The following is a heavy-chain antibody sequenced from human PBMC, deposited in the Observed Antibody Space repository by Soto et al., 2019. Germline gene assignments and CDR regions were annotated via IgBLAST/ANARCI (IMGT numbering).Heavy chain of an antibody. J-gene: IGHJ4*02. V-gene: IGHV1-18*01. Sequence: QVQLVQSGAEVKKPGASVKVSCKASGYTFTSYGISWVRQAPGQGLEWMGWISAYNGNTNYAQKLQGRVTMTTDTSTSTAYRELRSLRSDDTAVYYCARISGYCSGGSCYFDYWGQGTLVTVSS. D-gene: IGHD2-15*01. CDR2: ISAYNGNT. CDR1: GYTFTSYG. CDR3: ARISGYCSGGSCYFDY.